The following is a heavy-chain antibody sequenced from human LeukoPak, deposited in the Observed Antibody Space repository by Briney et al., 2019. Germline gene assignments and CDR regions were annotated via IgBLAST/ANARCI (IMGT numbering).Heavy chain of an antibody. CDR3: ARLPLVRGSFDFDY. V-gene: IGHV4-59*08. CDR2: IYYSGST. Sequence: PSETLSLTCTVSGGSISSYYWSWIRQPPGKGLEWIGYIYYSGSTNYNPSLKRRVTISVDTSKNQFSLKLSSVTAADTAVYYCARLPLVRGSFDFDYWGQGTLVTVSS. CDR1: GGSISSYY. J-gene: IGHJ4*02. D-gene: IGHD3-10*01.